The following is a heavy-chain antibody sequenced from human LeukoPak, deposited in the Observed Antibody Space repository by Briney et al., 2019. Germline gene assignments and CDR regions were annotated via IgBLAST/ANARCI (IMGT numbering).Heavy chain of an antibody. CDR3: ARDRYYYGSGSYPYMDV. V-gene: IGHV4-4*07. Sequence: PSGTLSLTCTVSGVSISSYYWSWIRQPAGKGLEWIGRIHTSGSTKYNPSLMSRVTMSVDTSKNQFSLKVSSVTAAGTAVYYCARDRYYYGSGSYPYMDVWGKGTTVTISS. CDR1: GVSISSYY. J-gene: IGHJ6*03. CDR2: IHTSGST. D-gene: IGHD3-10*01.